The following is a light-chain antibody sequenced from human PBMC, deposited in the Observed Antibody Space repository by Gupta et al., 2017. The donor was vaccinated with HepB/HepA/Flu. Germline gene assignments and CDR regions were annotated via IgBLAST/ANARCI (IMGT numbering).Light chain of an antibody. CDR1: SSDVGGYNY. Sequence: QSALTQPASVSGSPGQSITSSCTGTSSDVGGYNYVSWYQQHPGKAPKLMIYDVINRPSGVSNRFSGSKSGNTASLTISGLQAEDEADYYCSSYTSINTYVFGTGTKVTVL. CDR2: DVI. V-gene: IGLV2-14*03. J-gene: IGLJ1*01. CDR3: SSYTSINTYV.